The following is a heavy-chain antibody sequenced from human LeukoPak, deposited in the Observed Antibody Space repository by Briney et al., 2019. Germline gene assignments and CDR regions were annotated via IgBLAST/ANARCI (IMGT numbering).Heavy chain of an antibody. CDR3: AKGSSPFDY. D-gene: IGHD6-13*01. CDR1: GFSFANSV. J-gene: IGHJ4*02. V-gene: IGHV3-23*01. CDR2: ISGSGDRT. Sequence: TGGSLRLSCAASGFSFANSVISWIRQAPGKGPEWVSAISGSGDRTDYADSVRGRFTISRDNSKSTLYLQMNSLRAEDTAVYYCAKGSSPFDYWGQGTLVTVSS.